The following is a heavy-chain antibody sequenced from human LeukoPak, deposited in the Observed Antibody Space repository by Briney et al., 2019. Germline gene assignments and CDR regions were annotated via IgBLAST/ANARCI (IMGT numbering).Heavy chain of an antibody. CDR1: GDSISSSTYY. V-gene: IGHV4-61*05. CDR3: ARLSGYSSGHYYSDY. CDR2: IYYRGST. D-gene: IGHD3-22*01. J-gene: IGHJ4*02. Sequence: SETLSLTCTVSGDSISSSTYYWGWIRQPPGKGLEWIGYIYYRGSTNYNPSLESRVTISVDTSKNQFSLKLSSVTAADTAVYYCARLSGYSSGHYYSDYWGQGTLVTVSS.